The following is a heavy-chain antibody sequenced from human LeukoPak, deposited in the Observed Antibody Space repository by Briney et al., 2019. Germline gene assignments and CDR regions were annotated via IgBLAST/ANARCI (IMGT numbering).Heavy chain of an antibody. J-gene: IGHJ4*02. D-gene: IGHD6-13*01. V-gene: IGHV3-30*02. CDR2: IRYDGSNK. CDR3: AKDPRIAAAGPPSDY. Sequence: GGSLRLSCAASGFTFSSYGMHWVRQAPGKGLEWVAFIRYDGSNKYYADSVKGRFTISRDNSKNTLYLQMNSLRAEDTAVYYCAKDPRIAAAGPPSDYWGQGTLVTVSS. CDR1: GFTFSSYG.